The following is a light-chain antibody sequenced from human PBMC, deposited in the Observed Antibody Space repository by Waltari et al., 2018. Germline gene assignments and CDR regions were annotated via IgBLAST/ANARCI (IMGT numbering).Light chain of an antibody. J-gene: IGLJ2*01. V-gene: IGLV1-51*02. Sequence: QSVLTQPPSVSAAPGQKVPISSPGSSPTIGNNYVSWYQQLPGTAPKLLIYESNKRPSGIPARFSGSKSGTSATLGITGLQTGDEADYYCGTWDSSLRSVVFGGGTKLTVL. CDR3: GTWDSSLRSVV. CDR2: ESN. CDR1: SPTIGNNY.